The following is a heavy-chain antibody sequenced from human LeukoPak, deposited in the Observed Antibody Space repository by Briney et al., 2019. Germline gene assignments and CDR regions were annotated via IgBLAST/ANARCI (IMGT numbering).Heavy chain of an antibody. D-gene: IGHD5-12*01. J-gene: IGHJ5*02. Sequence: SSETLSLTCTVSGVSISSYYWSWIRQPPGKGLEWIGYIYYSGSTNYNPSLKSRVTISVDTSKNQFSLKLSSVTAADTAVYYCARDSGYDSRWFDPWGQGTLVTVSS. V-gene: IGHV4-59*01. CDR3: ARDSGYDSRWFDP. CDR1: GVSISSYY. CDR2: IYYSGST.